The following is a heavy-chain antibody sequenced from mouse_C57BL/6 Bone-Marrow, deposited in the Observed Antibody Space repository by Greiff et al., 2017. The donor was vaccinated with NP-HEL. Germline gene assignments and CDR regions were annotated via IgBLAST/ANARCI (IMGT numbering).Heavy chain of an antibody. J-gene: IGHJ2*01. CDR2: IDPSDSYT. CDR3: ARWLLLFDY. D-gene: IGHD2-3*01. Sequence: VQLQQPGAELVKPGASVKLSCKASGYTFTSYWMQWVKQRPGQGLEWIGEIDPSDSYTNYNQKFKDKATLTVDTSSSTAYMQLSSLTSEDSAVYYCARWLLLFDYWGQGTTLTVSS. V-gene: IGHV1-50*01. CDR1: GYTFTSYW.